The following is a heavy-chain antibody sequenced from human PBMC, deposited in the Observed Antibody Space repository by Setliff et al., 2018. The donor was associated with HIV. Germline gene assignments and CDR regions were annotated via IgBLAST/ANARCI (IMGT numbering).Heavy chain of an antibody. J-gene: IGHJ6*03. CDR2: IFSSGST. CDR3: ARGYPGIAVAGLSYYYYYYMDV. D-gene: IGHD6-19*01. V-gene: IGHV4-59*11. CDR1: NGSISRHY. Sequence: PSETLSLTCIVSNGSISRHYWSWIRQPPGKGLEWIGYIFSSGSTNYNPSLKSRVTISVATSKNQFYLELTSVTAADTAVYYCARGYPGIAVAGLSYYYYYYMDVWGKGTTVTVSS.